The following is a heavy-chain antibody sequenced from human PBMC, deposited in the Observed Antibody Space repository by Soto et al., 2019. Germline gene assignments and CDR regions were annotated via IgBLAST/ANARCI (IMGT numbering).Heavy chain of an antibody. CDR1: GFTFSSYA. CDR2: MSGSGVTT. CDR3: ASSGRYFDWLFRVFDY. D-gene: IGHD3-9*01. J-gene: IGHJ4*02. V-gene: IGHV3-23*01. Sequence: PGGSLRLSCAASGFTFSSYAMSWVRQAPGKGLEWVSAMSGSGVTTHHADSVKGRFTISRDNSKNTLYLQMNSLRAEDTAVYYCASSGRYFDWLFRVFDYWGQGTLVTVSS.